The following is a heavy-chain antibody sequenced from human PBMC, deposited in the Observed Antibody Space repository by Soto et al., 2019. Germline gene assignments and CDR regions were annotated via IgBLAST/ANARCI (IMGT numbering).Heavy chain of an antibody. D-gene: IGHD2-15*01. CDR1: GFTFSSDS. CDR2: ISLIGVI. Sequence: GGSLRLSCAASGFTFSSDSMNWVRQAPGKGLEWISYISLIGVIYYAHSVKGRLTISRDNDKKSLFLQMNSLRDEDTAVYYWARDNGMAGCFDPWGQGTMVTVDS. V-gene: IGHV3-48*02. J-gene: IGHJ5*02. CDR3: ARDNGMAGCFDP.